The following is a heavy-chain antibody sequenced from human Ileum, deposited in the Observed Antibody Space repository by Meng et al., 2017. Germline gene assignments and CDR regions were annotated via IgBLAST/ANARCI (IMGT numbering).Heavy chain of an antibody. D-gene: IGHD3-22*01. J-gene: IGHJ6*02. CDR2: LSYDGSHA. Sequence: GESLKISCVASGFPFSMFSMHWVRQAPGKGLGWVAVLSYDGSHAHYADSVKGRFTISKEYSKKTLYLQMDSLRGDDTAVYYCAKADSRAYYYGMDVWGQGTMVTVSS. CDR3: AKADSRAYYYGMDV. CDR1: GFPFSMFS. V-gene: IGHV3-30*04.